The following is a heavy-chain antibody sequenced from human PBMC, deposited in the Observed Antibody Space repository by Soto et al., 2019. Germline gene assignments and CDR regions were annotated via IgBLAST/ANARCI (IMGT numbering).Heavy chain of an antibody. V-gene: IGHV2-70*12. CDR2: IDWDDDK. D-gene: IGHD2-15*01. CDR3: AHRQRTVVVGAPFDL. J-gene: IGHJ4*02. Sequence: SGPTLVNPTQTLTLTCTFSGFSLSTSGMCVSWIRQPPGKALEWLALIDWDDDKYYSTSLKTRLTISKDTSKNQVVLTMTDMAPVDTAIYYCAHRQRTVVVGAPFDLWGQGSQVTVSS. CDR1: GFSLSTSGMC.